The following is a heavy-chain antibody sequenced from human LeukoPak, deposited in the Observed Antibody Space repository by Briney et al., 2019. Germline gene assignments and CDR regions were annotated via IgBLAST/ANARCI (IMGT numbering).Heavy chain of an antibody. Sequence: ASVKVSCKASGYTFTSYDINWVRQATGQGLEWMGWMNPNSGNTGYAQKFQGRVTMTRNTSISTAYMELSSLRSEDTAVYCCARGGWGGYYWSDYYGMDVWGQGTTVTVSS. CDR1: GYTFTSYD. J-gene: IGHJ6*02. V-gene: IGHV1-8*01. D-gene: IGHD3-3*01. CDR2: MNPNSGNT. CDR3: ARGGWGGYYWSDYYGMDV.